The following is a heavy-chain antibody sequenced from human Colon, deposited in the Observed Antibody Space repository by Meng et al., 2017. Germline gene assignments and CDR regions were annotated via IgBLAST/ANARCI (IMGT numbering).Heavy chain of an antibody. Sequence: WAVVKKPGASVKLSCKASGYTFTDCYVHWVRQAPGQGLEWMGRIIPSSGVANSAQKFQGRVTLTWDTSISTAYMELSSLRSDDTAIYYCARDGGNYDFDYWGQGTLVTVSS. V-gene: IGHV1-2*06. CDR3: ARDGGNYDFDY. CDR1: GYTFTDCY. CDR2: IIPSSGVA. D-gene: IGHD1-7*01. J-gene: IGHJ4*02.